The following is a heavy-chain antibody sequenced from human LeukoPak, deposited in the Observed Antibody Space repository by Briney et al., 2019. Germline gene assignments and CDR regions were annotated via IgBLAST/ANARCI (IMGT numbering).Heavy chain of an antibody. CDR1: GFTFSNYW. Sequence: GGSLRLSCAASGFTFSNYWMSWVRQAPGKGLEWVGNIKKDGSEKYYVDSVRGRFTISRDNAKNSLYLQMNSLSADDAAVYYGAKYGGESGLAFDSWGQGTLVTVSS. CDR3: AKYGGESGLAFDS. V-gene: IGHV3-7*01. D-gene: IGHD2-21*01. J-gene: IGHJ4*02. CDR2: IKKDGSEK.